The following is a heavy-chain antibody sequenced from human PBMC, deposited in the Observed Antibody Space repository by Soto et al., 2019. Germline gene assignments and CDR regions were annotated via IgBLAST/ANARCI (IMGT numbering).Heavy chain of an antibody. V-gene: IGHV3-73*01. Sequence: GGSLRLSXAASGFTFSGSAMHWVRQASGKGLEWVGRIRSKANSYATAYAASVKGRFTISRDDSKNTAYLQMNSLKTEDTAVYYCTSHPYPDYRGYYYYYGMDVWGQGTTVTVSS. CDR1: GFTFSGSA. CDR2: IRSKANSYAT. J-gene: IGHJ6*02. D-gene: IGHD4-4*01. CDR3: TSHPYPDYRGYYYYYGMDV.